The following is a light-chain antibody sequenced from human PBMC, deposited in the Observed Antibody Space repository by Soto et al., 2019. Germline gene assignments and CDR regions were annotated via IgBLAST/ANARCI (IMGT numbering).Light chain of an antibody. Sequence: QSVLTQPASVSGSPGQSITISCTGTSSDVGGYNDVSWYQQHPGKAPKLMIYEVSNRPSGVSNCFSGSKSGNTASLTISGLQAEDEADYYCSSYTSSSTRVFGGGTKVTVL. V-gene: IGLV2-14*01. CDR1: SSDVGGYND. CDR3: SSYTSSSTRV. CDR2: EVS. J-gene: IGLJ3*02.